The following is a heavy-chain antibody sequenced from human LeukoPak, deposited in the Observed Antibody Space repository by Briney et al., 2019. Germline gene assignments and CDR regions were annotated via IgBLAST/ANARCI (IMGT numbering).Heavy chain of an antibody. Sequence: SETLSLTCGVDGGSIYGHYWNWIRQPPGKGLEWIGKISPSGSTTYNPSLGSRFTISVDTSKNHFSLDLNSVTAADTALYYCARAPPSAFFTRNWYFDLWGLGTLVTVSS. V-gene: IGHV4-34*01. D-gene: IGHD3-3*02. J-gene: IGHJ2*01. CDR3: ARAPPSAFFTRNWYFDL. CDR2: ISPSGST. CDR1: GGSIYGHY.